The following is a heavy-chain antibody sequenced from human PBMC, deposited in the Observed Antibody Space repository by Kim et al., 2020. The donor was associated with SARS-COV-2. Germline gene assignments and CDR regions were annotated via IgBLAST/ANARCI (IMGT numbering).Heavy chain of an antibody. D-gene: IGHD4-4*01. CDR1: GFTFSSYA. J-gene: IGHJ6*02. CDR3: AKSGSNYFGSYYYYGMDV. Sequence: GGSLRLSCAASGFTFSSYAMSWVRQAPGKGLEWVSVIYSGGSSTYYADSVKGRFTISRDNSKNTLYLQMNSLRAEDTAVYYCAKSGSNYFGSYYYYGMDVWGQGTTVTVSS. CDR2: IYSGGSST. V-gene: IGHV3-23*03.